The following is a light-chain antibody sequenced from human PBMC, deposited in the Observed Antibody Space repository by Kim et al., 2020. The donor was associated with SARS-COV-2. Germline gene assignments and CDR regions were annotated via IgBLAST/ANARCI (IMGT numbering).Light chain of an antibody. V-gene: IGLV3-21*04. CDR3: QVWDSSSDHHMV. CDR2: YDS. CDR1: NIGSKS. Sequence: PGKTAGVTCGGNNIGSKSVHWYQQEPGQAPVLVIYYDSDRPSGIPERFSGSNSGNTATLTISRVEAGDEADYYCQVWDSSSDHHMVFGGGTQLAVL. J-gene: IGLJ2*01.